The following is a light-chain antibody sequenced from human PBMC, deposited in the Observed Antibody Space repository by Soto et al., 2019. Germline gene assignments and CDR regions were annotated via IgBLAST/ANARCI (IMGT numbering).Light chain of an antibody. CDR1: QSVSSN. CDR3: QQYNYWIT. Sequence: EIVMTQSPATLSVSPGERATLSCRASQSVSSNLAWYQQKPAQAPRLLIYAASTRATSIPARFSGSGSGTEFTLTISSLQSEDFAVYFCQQYNYWITFGGGTKVDIK. CDR2: AAS. V-gene: IGKV3-15*01. J-gene: IGKJ4*01.